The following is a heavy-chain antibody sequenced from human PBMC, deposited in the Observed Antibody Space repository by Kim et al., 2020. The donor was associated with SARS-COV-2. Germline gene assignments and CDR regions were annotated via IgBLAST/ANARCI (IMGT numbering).Heavy chain of an antibody. V-gene: IGHV3-30-3*01. CDR2: ISYDGSNK. J-gene: IGHJ6*02. CDR1: GFTFSSYA. D-gene: IGHD3-10*01. CDR3: ARDGSGSYYGGMDV. Sequence: GGSLRLSCAASGFTFSSYAMHWVRQAPGKGLEWVAVISYDGSNKYYADSVKGRFTISRDNSKNTLYLQMNSLRAEDTAVYYCARDGSGSYYGGMDVWGQG.